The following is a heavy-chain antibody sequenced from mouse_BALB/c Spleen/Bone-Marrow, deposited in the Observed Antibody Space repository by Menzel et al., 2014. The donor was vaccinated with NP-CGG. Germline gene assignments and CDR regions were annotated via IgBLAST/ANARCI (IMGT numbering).Heavy chain of an antibody. CDR2: INGNGGST. D-gene: IGHD2-1*01. CDR1: GFPFSNYG. V-gene: IGHV5-6-3*01. CDR3: VRGNYGNYVDYFDF. Sequence: EVNLVESGGGLVQPGGPLKLSCAASGFPFSNYGMSWVRQTPDKRLELVATINGNGGSTYYPDSVKGRFTISRDTAKNTLYLQMSSLKSEETAMYYCVRGNYGNYVDYFDFWGQGTTLTVSS. J-gene: IGHJ2*01.